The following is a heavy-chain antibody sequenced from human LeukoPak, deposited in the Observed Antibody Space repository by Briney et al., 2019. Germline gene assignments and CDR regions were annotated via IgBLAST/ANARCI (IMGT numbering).Heavy chain of an antibody. D-gene: IGHD2-15*01. V-gene: IGHV3-74*01. Sequence: PGGSLRLSCAASGFTFSSYWMHWVRQAPGKGLVWISRINTDGGSTSYADSVKGRFTISRDNAKNSLYLQMNSLRAEDTAVYYCARAQDCSGGSCHFDYWGQGTLVTVSS. CDR2: INTDGGST. CDR1: GFTFSSYW. J-gene: IGHJ4*02. CDR3: ARAQDCSGGSCHFDY.